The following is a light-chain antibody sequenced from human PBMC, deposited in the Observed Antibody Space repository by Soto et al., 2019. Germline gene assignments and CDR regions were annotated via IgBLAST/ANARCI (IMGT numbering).Light chain of an antibody. CDR2: GAS. V-gene: IGKV3-20*01. CDR3: QQSHTFPIT. Sequence: PGERATLSCRASQSVDSAYLAWYQQRLGQAPRLLIYGASNRATGIPDRFGGSGAGTDFTLTISRLEPEDFATYYCQQSHTFPITFGQGTRLEIK. J-gene: IGKJ5*01. CDR1: QSVDSAY.